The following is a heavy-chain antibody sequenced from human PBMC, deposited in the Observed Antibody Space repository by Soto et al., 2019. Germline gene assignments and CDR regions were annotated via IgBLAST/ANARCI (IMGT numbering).Heavy chain of an antibody. CDR1: GGSVNSGSHY. CDR2: ISYSGKT. CDR3: ARDMGGNTLSFYYFDN. V-gene: IGHV4-61*01. J-gene: IGHJ4*02. D-gene: IGHD1-26*01. Sequence: SETLSLTCSVSGGSVNSGSHYWTWIRQPPGKTLEWIGHISYSGKTDFNPSLRSRVTLSRDTSKNQFSLRLTSVTAADTAVYYCARDMGGNTLSFYYFDNWGQGALVTVSS.